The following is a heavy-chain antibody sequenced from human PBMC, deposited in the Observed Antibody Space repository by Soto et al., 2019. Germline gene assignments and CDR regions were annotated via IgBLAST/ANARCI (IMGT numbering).Heavy chain of an antibody. D-gene: IGHD3-9*01. CDR2: ISYDGSNK. Sequence: QVQLLESGGGVVQPGRSLRLSCAASGFTFSSYAMHWVRQAPGKGLEWVAVISYDGSNKYYADSVKGRFTISRDNSKNTLYLQMNSLRAEDTAVYYCAREVDGWLDTYYGMDVWGQGTTVTVSS. J-gene: IGHJ6*02. CDR1: GFTFSSYA. V-gene: IGHV3-30-3*01. CDR3: AREVDGWLDTYYGMDV.